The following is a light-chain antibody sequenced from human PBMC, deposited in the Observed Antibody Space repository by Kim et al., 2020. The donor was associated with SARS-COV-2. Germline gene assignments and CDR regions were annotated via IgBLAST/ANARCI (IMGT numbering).Light chain of an antibody. CDR3: QVWDSSSVV. CDR2: QDD. CDR1: DLGGKY. Sequence: VTPGQTATIPCSGDDLGGKYVCWYQQKPGQSPLLVIYQDDKRPSGIPERFSGSNSGNTATLTISGTQAMDESDYYCQVWDSSSVVFGGGTQLTVL. V-gene: IGLV3-1*01. J-gene: IGLJ2*01.